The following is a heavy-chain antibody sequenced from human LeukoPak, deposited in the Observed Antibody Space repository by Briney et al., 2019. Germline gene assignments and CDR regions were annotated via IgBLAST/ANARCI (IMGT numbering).Heavy chain of an antibody. J-gene: IGHJ5*02. Sequence: SETLSLTCTVSGGSISSYYWSWIRQPPGKGLEWIGEINHSGSTNYNPSLKSRVTISVDTSKNQFSLKLSSVTAADTAVYYCARGFSLTNGDWFDPWGQGTLVTVSS. D-gene: IGHD2-8*01. CDR1: GGSISSYY. V-gene: IGHV4-34*01. CDR3: ARGFSLTNGDWFDP. CDR2: INHSGST.